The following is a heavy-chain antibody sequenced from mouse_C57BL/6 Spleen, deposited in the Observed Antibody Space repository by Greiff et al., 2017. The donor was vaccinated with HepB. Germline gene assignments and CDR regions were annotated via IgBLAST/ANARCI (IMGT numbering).Heavy chain of an antibody. V-gene: IGHV1-55*01. CDR3: ARGLTGENY. Sequence: QVHVKQPGAELVKPGASVKMSCKASGYTFTSYWITWVKQRPGQGLEWIGDIYPGSGSTNYNEKFKSKATLTVDTSSSTAYMQLSSLTSEDSAVYYCARGLTGENYWGQGTTLTVSS. CDR1: GYTFTSYW. CDR2: IYPGSGST. J-gene: IGHJ2*01. D-gene: IGHD4-1*01.